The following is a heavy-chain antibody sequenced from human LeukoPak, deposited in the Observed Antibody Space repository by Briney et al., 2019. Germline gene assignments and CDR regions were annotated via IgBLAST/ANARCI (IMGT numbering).Heavy chain of an antibody. CDR3: ARALYDYVWGSYVDY. CDR2: ISAYNGNT. Sequence: ASVKVSCKASGYTFISYGISWVRQAPGQGLEWMGWISAYNGNTNYAQKLQGRVTMTTDTSTSTAYMELRSLRSDDTAVYYCARALYDYVWGSYVDYWGQGTLVTVSS. V-gene: IGHV1-18*04. CDR1: GYTFISYG. J-gene: IGHJ4*02. D-gene: IGHD3-16*01.